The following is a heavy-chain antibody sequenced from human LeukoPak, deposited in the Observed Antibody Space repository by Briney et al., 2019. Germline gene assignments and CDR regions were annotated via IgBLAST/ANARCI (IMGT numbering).Heavy chain of an antibody. CDR3: AREALSGYLNYNWFDP. V-gene: IGHV4-61*02. CDR1: GGSISSGSYY. Sequence: PSETLSLTCTVSGGSISSGSYYWSWIRQPAGKGLEWIGRIYTSGSTNYNPSLKSRVTISVDTSKSQFSLKLSSVTAADTAVYYCAREALSGYLNYNWFDPWGQGTLVTVSS. CDR2: IYTSGST. J-gene: IGHJ5*02. D-gene: IGHD5-12*01.